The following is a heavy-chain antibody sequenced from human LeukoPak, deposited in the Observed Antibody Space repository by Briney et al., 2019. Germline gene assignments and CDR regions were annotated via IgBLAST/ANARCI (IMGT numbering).Heavy chain of an antibody. Sequence: SETVSLTCTVSGGSVTSYYWSWLRQPPRKGLECIGYIYYSGSTDYNPSLKSRVTFSVDTSKNQISLKLSSVTAADTAVYYCARRAVGATHFDYWGQGTLVTVSS. D-gene: IGHD1-26*01. V-gene: IGHV4-59*08. CDR3: ARRAVGATHFDY. J-gene: IGHJ4*02. CDR1: GGSVTSYY. CDR2: IYYSGST.